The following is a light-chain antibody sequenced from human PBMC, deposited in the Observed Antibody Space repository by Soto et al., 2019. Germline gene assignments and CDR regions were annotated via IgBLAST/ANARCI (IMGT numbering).Light chain of an antibody. CDR3: QQYHNSPT. CDR2: GAS. V-gene: IGKV3D-15*01. Sequence: EIVITQSPGALSVSPGERATLSCRASQSVSSNLAWYQQQPGQGPRLLIYGASTRAAGIPARFSGSGSGTEFTLTISSLQSEDFAVYYCQQYHNSPTFGQGTKVDIK. CDR1: QSVSSN. J-gene: IGKJ1*01.